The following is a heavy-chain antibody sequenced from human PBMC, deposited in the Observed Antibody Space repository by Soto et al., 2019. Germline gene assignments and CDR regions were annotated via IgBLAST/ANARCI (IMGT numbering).Heavy chain of an antibody. CDR2: IYPRDSDT. CDR1: GYTFTNYW. J-gene: IGHJ4*02. D-gene: IGHD3-3*01. V-gene: IGHV5-51*01. CDR3: ASHLRLFDY. Sequence: GESLKISCEASGYTFTNYWIGWVRQMPGTGLEWMGIIYPRDSDTRYSPSFQDQVTMSVDKSIGTAYLQWSSLKASDTAMYYCASHLRLFDYWGQGTLVTVSS.